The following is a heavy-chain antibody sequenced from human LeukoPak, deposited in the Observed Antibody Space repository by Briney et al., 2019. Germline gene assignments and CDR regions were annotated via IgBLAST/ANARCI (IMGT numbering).Heavy chain of an antibody. J-gene: IGHJ4*02. CDR3: AHRLLGFYY. Sequence: SGPTLVKPTQTLTLTCTFSGFSLSPRGVGVGWIRRPPGKALEWLALIYLDDDKRYNPSLRSRLTITKDTSNKQVVLTMTKMDHVDTATYYCAHRLLGFYYWGQGTLVTVSS. CDR1: GFSLSPRGVG. D-gene: IGHD3-16*01. V-gene: IGHV2-5*02. CDR2: IYLDDDK.